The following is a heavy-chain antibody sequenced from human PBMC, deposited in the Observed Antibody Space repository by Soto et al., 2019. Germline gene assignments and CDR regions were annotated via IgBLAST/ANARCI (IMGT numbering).Heavy chain of an antibody. Sequence: ETLSLSCAVYGGSFSGYYWSWIRQPPGKGLEWIGEINHSGSTNYNPSLKSRVTISVDTSKNQFSLKLSSVTAADTAVYYCERVTAAKNYYYGMDVWGQGTTVTVSS. CDR1: GGSFSGYY. V-gene: IGHV4-34*01. CDR3: ERVTAAKNYYYGMDV. CDR2: INHSGST. D-gene: IGHD2-2*01. J-gene: IGHJ6*02.